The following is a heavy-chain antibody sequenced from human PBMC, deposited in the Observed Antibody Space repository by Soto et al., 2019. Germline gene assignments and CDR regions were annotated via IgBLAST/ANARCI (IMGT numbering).Heavy chain of an antibody. CDR2: ISSSSSYI. D-gene: IGHD6-19*01. Sequence: GGSLRLSCAASGFTFSSYSMNWVRQAPGKGLEWVSSISSSSSYIYYADSVKGRFTISRDNAKNSLYLQMNSLRAEDTAVYYCARAVAVAGFDYWGQGTLVTVFS. V-gene: IGHV3-21*01. J-gene: IGHJ4*02. CDR1: GFTFSSYS. CDR3: ARAVAVAGFDY.